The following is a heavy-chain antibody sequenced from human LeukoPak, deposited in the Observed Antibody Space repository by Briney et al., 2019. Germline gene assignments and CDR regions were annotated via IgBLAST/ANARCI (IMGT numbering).Heavy chain of an antibody. V-gene: IGHV3-23*01. D-gene: IGHD3-16*02. CDR1: GFTFSSYA. Sequence: PGRSLTLSCAASGFTFSSYAMSWVRQPPRKGLEWVSAISGSGENTNYADSVKGRFTMSRDNSRNMLYLQMNSLRDEDTAKYYCAKTVSGSYSYQGGDYWGQGTLVTVSS. CDR2: ISGSGENT. J-gene: IGHJ4*02. CDR3: AKTVSGSYSYQGGDY.